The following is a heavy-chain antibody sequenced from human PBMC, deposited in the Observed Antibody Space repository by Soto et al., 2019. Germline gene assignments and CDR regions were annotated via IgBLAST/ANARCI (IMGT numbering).Heavy chain of an antibody. CDR2: IYWDDDK. CDR1: GFSLSTSGVG. D-gene: IGHD1-1*01. CDR3: AHRAGLQGNWDGGYFDS. V-gene: IGHV2-5*02. Sequence: QITLKESGPTRVKPTQTLTLTCVFSGFSLSTSGVGVGWIRLPPGKALEWLAFIYWDDDKRYSPSLKSRLTISKDTSRTQVALKMTNMDPVDTGTYYWAHRAGLQGNWDGGYFDSWGQGTLVTVSS. J-gene: IGHJ4*02.